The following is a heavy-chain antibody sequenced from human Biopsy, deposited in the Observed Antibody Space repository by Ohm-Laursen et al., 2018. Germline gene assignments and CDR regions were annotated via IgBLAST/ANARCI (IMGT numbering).Heavy chain of an antibody. D-gene: IGHD3-3*01. V-gene: IGHV1-2*02. CDR3: ARELGDFWGGRQFDF. J-gene: IGHJ5*01. CDR1: AYSFSDHR. Sequence: SVKVSCKASAYSFSDHRIHWVRQAPGQGLEWMGWIDPKSGGTNYAQKFQGRVTMTKDTSISTTYMELRRLTSDDTAVFYCARELGDFWGGRQFDFWGQGTLVTVSS. CDR2: IDPKSGGT.